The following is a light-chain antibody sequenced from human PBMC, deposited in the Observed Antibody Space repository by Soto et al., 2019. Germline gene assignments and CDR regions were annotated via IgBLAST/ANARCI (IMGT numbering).Light chain of an antibody. CDR1: GSNVGGYNY. CDR2: DVS. V-gene: IGLV2-14*01. J-gene: IGLJ1*01. CDR3: SSYTSSSTLLYV. Sequence: QSLLTKPASVTGSPGRSIPLFCPRSGSNVGGYNYVSWYQQHPGKAPKLMIYDVSNRPSGVSNRFSGSKSGNTASLTISGLQAEDEADYYCSSYTSSSTLLYVFGTGTKVTVL.